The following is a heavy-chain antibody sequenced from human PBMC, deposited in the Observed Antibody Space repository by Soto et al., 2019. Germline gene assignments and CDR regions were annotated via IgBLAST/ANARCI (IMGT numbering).Heavy chain of an antibody. CDR1: GFTFSSYG. D-gene: IGHD3-16*01. CDR2: IWHDGGNK. V-gene: IGHV3-33*01. Sequence: GGSLRLSCAASGFTFSSYGMHWVRQAPGKGLEWVAFIWHDGGNKFYAESVKGRSTISRDNSKNTLYLQMTSLSAEDTAMYYCARDGDVNTGFGKDYWGQGTLVTVSS. J-gene: IGHJ4*02. CDR3: ARDGDVNTGFGKDY.